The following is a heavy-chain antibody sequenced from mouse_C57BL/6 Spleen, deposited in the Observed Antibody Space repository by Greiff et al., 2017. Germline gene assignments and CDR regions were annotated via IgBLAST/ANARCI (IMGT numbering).Heavy chain of an antibody. D-gene: IGHD1-1*01. CDR3: VTTVVPYYAMDY. J-gene: IGHJ4*01. CDR2: IYPYNGVS. Sequence: VQLKQPGAELVKPGASVKISCKASGYSFTGYYMHWVKQSHGNILDWIGYIYPYNGVSSYNQKFKGKATLTVDKSSSTAYMELRSLTSEDSAVYYCVTTVVPYYAMDYWGQGTSVTVSS. V-gene: IGHV1-31*01. CDR1: GYSFTGYY.